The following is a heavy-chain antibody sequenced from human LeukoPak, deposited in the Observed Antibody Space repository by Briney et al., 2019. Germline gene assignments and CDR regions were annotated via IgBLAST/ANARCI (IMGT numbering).Heavy chain of an antibody. J-gene: IGHJ6*02. CDR2: INPNSGGT. CDR1: GYTFTGYY. D-gene: IGHD3-3*01. V-gene: IGHV1-2*02. Sequence: ASVKVSCKASGYTFTGYYMHWVRQAPGQGLEGMGWINPNSGGTNYAQKFQGRATMTRDTSISTAYMELSRLRSDDTAVYYCARDITIFGVVTILGYYYYGMDVWGQGTTVTVSS. CDR3: ARDITIFGVVTILGYYYYGMDV.